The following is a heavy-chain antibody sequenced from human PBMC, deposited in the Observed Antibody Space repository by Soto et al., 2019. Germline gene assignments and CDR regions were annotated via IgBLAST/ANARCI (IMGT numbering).Heavy chain of an antibody. CDR3: ARRGGFFDY. D-gene: IGHD3-16*01. CDR2: ISSSGATT. Sequence: EVQLLQSGGGLVQPGGSLRLSCEASGFNFRDFALSWVRLAPGKGLEWVSTISSSGATTYYTDSVKGRHTISRDSSKNAVFLQMNSLRSEDTAVYYCARRGGFFDYWGQGALVTVSS. J-gene: IGHJ4*02. V-gene: IGHV3-23*01. CDR1: GFNFRDFA.